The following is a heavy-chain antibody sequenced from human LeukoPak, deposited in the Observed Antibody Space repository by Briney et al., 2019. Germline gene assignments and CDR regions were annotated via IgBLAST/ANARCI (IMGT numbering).Heavy chain of an antibody. CDR3: ATYPYDFWSGYYLFDY. V-gene: IGHV3-11*04. CDR2: ISSGGSTI. CDR1: GFSFSDYH. D-gene: IGHD3-3*01. Sequence: GGSLRLSCAASGFSFSDYHMSWIRQAPGRGLEWVSYISSGGSTIYYADSVKGRFTISRDNAKNSLYLQMNSLRAEDTAVYYCATYPYDFWSGYYLFDYWGQGTLVTVSS. J-gene: IGHJ4*02.